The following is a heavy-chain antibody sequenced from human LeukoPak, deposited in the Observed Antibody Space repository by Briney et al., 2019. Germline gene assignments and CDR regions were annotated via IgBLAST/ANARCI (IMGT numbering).Heavy chain of an antibody. Sequence: ASVKVSCTASGYTFTDYYIQWVRQAPGQGLEWMGWFNPNSGGSDYAQKFQGRVTMTGDTSISSGYMELSRLISDDTAVYYCAREKLRYFEKTGFASWGQGTLVTVSS. J-gene: IGHJ5*01. D-gene: IGHD3-9*01. CDR1: GYTFTDYY. V-gene: IGHV1-2*02. CDR3: AREKLRYFEKTGFAS. CDR2: FNPNSGGS.